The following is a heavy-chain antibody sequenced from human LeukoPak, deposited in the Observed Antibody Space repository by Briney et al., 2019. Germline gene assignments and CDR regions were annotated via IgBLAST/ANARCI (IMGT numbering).Heavy chain of an antibody. CDR1: RNIFTGYF. CDR2: INPKNGGT. J-gene: IGHJ4*02. V-gene: IGHV1-2*02. D-gene: IGHD2-2*01. CDR3: AREPPYTGHCDITTCDVSRFDL. Sequence: ASVKVSCKASRNIFTGYFIHWVRQAPGQGLEWMGWINPKNGGTNPAEKFPGRVTMTRDTSLSTAFMELTGLTSDDTAVYFCAREPPYTGHCDITTCDVSRFDLWGQGTLVTVSS.